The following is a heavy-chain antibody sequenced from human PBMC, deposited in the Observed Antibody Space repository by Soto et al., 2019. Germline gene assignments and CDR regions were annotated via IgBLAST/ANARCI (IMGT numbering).Heavy chain of an antibody. CDR2: INPSGGST. J-gene: IGHJ5*02. CDR3: ARELRLVFVSEEFDP. V-gene: IGHV1-46*01. Sequence: ASVKVSCKASGYTFTSYYMHWVRQAPGQGLEWMGIINPSGGSTSYAQKFQGRVTMTRDTSTSTVYMELSSLRSEDTVVYYCARELRLVFVSEEFDPWGQGTLVTVSS. CDR1: GYTFTSYY. D-gene: IGHD2-15*01.